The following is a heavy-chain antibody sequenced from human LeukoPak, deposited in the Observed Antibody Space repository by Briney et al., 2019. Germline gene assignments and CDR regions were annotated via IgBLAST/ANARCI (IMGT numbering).Heavy chain of an antibody. V-gene: IGHV4-34*01. J-gene: IGHJ6*03. CDR3: ARDWGVTGRPGYMDV. D-gene: IGHD6-6*01. Sequence: PSETLSLTCAVYGGSFSGYYWSWIRQPPGKGLEWIGSIHYTVYTYYNPSLKSRVTISVDTSKNQFSLKLSSVTAADTAVYYCARDWGVTGRPGYMDVWGKGTTVTVSS. CDR1: GGSFSGYY. CDR2: IHYTVYT.